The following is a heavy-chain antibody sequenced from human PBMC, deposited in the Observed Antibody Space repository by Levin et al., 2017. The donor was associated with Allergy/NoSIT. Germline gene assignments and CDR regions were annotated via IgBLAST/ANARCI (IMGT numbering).Heavy chain of an antibody. V-gene: IGHV4-34*01. D-gene: IGHD6-19*01. J-gene: IGHJ5*02. CDR3: ARRGAVAGKNWFDP. Sequence: SETLSLTCAVSGGPFSGYYWSWIRQPPGKGLEWIGEINYGGSTHDNPSLKGRVSMSVDTSKNQFFLNLTSVTAADTAVYYCARRGAVAGKNWFDPWGQGTLVTVSS. CDR2: INYGGST. CDR1: GGPFSGYY.